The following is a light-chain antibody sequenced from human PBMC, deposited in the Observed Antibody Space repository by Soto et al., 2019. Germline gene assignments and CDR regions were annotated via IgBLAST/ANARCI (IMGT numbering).Light chain of an antibody. CDR2: GAS. V-gene: IGKV3-20*01. CDR1: QSVSSSY. Sequence: LTNSVAALSLSTKERATLSCRASQSVSSSYLAWYQQKPGQAPRLLIYGASSRATGIPDRFSGSGSGTDFTLTISRLEPEDFAVYYCQQYGSLLWTFCQ. CDR3: QQYGSLLWT. J-gene: IGKJ1*01.